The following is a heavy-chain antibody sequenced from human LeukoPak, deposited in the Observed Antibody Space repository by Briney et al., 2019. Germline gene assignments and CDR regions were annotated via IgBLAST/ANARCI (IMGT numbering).Heavy chain of an antibody. J-gene: IGHJ5*02. Sequence: GGSLKLSCEASGFTFSSYVMSWVRQAPGQGLEWVSGISASGGNTYYAHYVHGRFTITRDNSTNTLYLQMNNLGADDTALYYCARHPIVGVTSGWFDPWGQGTLVTVSS. D-gene: IGHD1-26*01. CDR3: ARHPIVGVTSGWFDP. V-gene: IGHV3-23*01. CDR2: ISASGGNT. CDR1: GFTFSSYV.